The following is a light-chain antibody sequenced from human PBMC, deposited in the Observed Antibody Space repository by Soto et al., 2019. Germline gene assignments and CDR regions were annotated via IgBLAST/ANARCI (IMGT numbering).Light chain of an antibody. CDR2: DAS. CDR1: ETISTW. Sequence: DIQMAHVSFPLSASVGYRLNITCRASETISTWLALHKQKPGKAPKLLIYDASSLESGVPSRFSGSGSGTEFTLTISNMKPDDFSSYYYHHYKTRWTFGQGTKVDIK. V-gene: IGKV1-5*01. J-gene: IGKJ1*01. CDR3: HHYKTRWT.